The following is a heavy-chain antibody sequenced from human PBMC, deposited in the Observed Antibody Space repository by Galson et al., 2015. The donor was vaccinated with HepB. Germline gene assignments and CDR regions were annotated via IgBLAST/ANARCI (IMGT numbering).Heavy chain of an antibody. Sequence: SLRLSCAASGFTFSSYAMSWVRQAPGKGLEWVSAISGSGGSTYYADSVKGRFTISRDNSKNTLYLQMNSLRAEDTAVYYCAKDTDPDCGGNLEPWYYFDYWGQGTLVTVSS. V-gene: IGHV3-23*01. CDR1: GFTFSSYA. J-gene: IGHJ4*02. CDR3: AKDTDPDCGGNLEPWYYFDY. D-gene: IGHD4-23*01. CDR2: ISGSGGST.